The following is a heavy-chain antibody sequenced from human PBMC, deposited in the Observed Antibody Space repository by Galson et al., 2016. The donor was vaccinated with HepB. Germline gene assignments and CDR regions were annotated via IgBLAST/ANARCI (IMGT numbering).Heavy chain of an antibody. CDR1: GGPFSSYA. Sequence: SVKVSCKASGGPFSSYAFSWVRQAPGQGLEWMGGIIPIFGTANYAQKFQGRVTITADKSTKTVYMQLSSLRSEDTAVYYCTRDPGADRGSEGYWDWGQGTLVTVSS. V-gene: IGHV1-69*06. CDR2: IIPIFGTA. CDR3: TRDPGADRGSEGYWD. J-gene: IGHJ4*03. D-gene: IGHD3-10*01.